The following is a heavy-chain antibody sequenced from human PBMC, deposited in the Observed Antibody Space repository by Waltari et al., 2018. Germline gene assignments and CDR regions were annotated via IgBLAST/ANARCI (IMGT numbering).Heavy chain of an antibody. CDR1: GGSISMGGYY. Sequence: QVQLQESGPGLVKPSQTLSLPCHVSGGSISMGGYYWRWIRPHPGKGLEWIGYIYYSGSTYYNPSLKSRVTISVDPSKNQFSLKLSSVTAADTAVYYCARGSGSWGYFDYWGQGTLVTVSS. V-gene: IGHV4-31*03. D-gene: IGHD3-10*01. J-gene: IGHJ4*02. CDR3: ARGSGSWGYFDY. CDR2: IYYSGST.